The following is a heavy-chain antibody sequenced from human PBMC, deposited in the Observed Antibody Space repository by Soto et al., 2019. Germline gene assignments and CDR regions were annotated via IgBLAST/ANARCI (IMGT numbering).Heavy chain of an antibody. CDR2: IIPIFGTT. CDR1: GGAFGSNA. J-gene: IGHJ3*02. CDR3: AREGYTFGPGAVRGAFDI. V-gene: IGHV1-69*15. D-gene: IGHD3-16*01. Sequence: QVQLVQSETEVRKPGSSVKVSCRASGGAFGSNAISWVRQAPGQGLEWMGNIIPIFGTTKNAQKFQGRVTITADESTATAYMELSSLRSEDTAIYYCAREGYTFGPGAVRGAFDIWGQGTMVTVSS.